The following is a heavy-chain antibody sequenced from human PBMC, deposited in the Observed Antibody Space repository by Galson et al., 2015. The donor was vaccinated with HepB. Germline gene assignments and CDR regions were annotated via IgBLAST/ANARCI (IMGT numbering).Heavy chain of an antibody. V-gene: IGHV1-8*01. Sequence: SVKVSCKASGYTFTSYDINWVRQATGQGLEWMGWMNPNSGNTGYAQKFQGRVTMTRNTSISTAYMELSSLRSEDTAVYYCARGVYGDYDTYYYYGMDVWGQGTTVTVSS. D-gene: IGHD4-17*01. CDR3: ARGVYGDYDTYYYYGMDV. J-gene: IGHJ6*02. CDR2: MNPNSGNT. CDR1: GYTFTSYD.